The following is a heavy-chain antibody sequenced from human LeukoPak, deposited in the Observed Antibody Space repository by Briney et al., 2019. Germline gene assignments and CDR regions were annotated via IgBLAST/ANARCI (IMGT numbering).Heavy chain of an antibody. CDR3: ARLRAEFGDVVDP. CDR1: GYSFTSYW. D-gene: IGHD3-10*01. Sequence: GESLKISCKGSGYSFTSYWIGWVRQMPRKGLEWMGIIYPVDSDTRYSPSFQGQVTISADKSISTAYLQWSSLKASDTAMYYCARLRAEFGDVVDPWGQGTLVTVPS. V-gene: IGHV5-51*01. CDR2: IYPVDSDT. J-gene: IGHJ5*02.